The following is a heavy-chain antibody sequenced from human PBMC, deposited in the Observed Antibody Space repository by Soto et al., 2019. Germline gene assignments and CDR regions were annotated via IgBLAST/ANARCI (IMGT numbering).Heavy chain of an antibody. J-gene: IGHJ4*02. CDR2: IWYDGSNK. CDR3: ARAKEYSYGFGRLGIDY. CDR1: GFTFSSYG. D-gene: IGHD5-18*01. Sequence: QVQLVESGGGVVQPGRSLRLSCAASGFTFSSYGMHWVRQAPGKGLEGVAVIWYDGSNKYYADSVKGRFTISRDNSKNTLYLQMNSLRAEDTAVYYCARAKEYSYGFGRLGIDYWGQGTLVTVSS. V-gene: IGHV3-33*01.